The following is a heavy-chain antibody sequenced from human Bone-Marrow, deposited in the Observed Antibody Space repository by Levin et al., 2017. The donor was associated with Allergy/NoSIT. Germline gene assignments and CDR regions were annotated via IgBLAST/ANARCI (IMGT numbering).Heavy chain of an antibody. J-gene: IGHJ3*02. Sequence: SGPTLVKPTQTLTLTCTFSGFSLTTSGVGVGWIRQPPGKALEWLGFIFWDDDEWYSPSLKSRLTITKDTSTNQVVLTMTNMDTVDTATYFCVQRNSWQYGFHIWGQGTRVTVSS. D-gene: IGHD4-11*01. CDR2: IFWDDDE. V-gene: IGHV2-5*02. CDR3: VQRNSWQYGFHI. CDR1: GFSLTTSGVG.